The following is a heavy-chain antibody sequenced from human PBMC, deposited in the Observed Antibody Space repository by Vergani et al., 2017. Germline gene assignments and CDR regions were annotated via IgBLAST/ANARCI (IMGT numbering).Heavy chain of an antibody. Sequence: QVQLVESGGGVVQPGRSLRLSCAASGFTFSSYAMHWVRQAPGKGLEWVAVISYDGSNKYYADSVKGRFTISRDNSKNTLYLQMNSLRAADTAVYYCARRAAALDAFDIWGQGTMVTVSS. CDR1: GFTFSSYA. J-gene: IGHJ3*02. D-gene: IGHD6-13*01. CDR2: ISYDGSNK. CDR3: ARRAAALDAFDI. V-gene: IGHV3-30*04.